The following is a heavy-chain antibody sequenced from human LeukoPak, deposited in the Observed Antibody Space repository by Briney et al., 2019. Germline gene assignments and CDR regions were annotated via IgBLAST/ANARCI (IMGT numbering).Heavy chain of an antibody. CDR2: INPNSGGT. D-gene: IGHD5-18*01. CDR3: ARALLAAMVPIDFDY. Sequence: ASVKVSCKASGYTFTGYYMHWVRQAPGQGLEWTGWINPNSGGTNYAQKFQGRVTMTRDTSISTAYMELSRLRSDDTAVYYCARALLAAMVPIDFDYWGQGTLVTVSS. V-gene: IGHV1-2*02. J-gene: IGHJ4*02. CDR1: GYTFTGYY.